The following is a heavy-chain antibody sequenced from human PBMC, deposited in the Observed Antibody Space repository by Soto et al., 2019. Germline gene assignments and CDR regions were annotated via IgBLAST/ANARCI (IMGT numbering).Heavy chain of an antibody. CDR2: IDPSDSYT. CDR1: GGSIADYG. CDR3: ARFGREKIAAGGDV. D-gene: IGHD6-25*01. Sequence: GQFIRIWWRGAGGSIADYGVRWVSKMTGKGLEWTGRIDPSDSYTNYSPSFQGHVTISADKSISTAYLQWSSLKASDTAMYYCARFGREKIAAGGDVWGQRTTVSVSS. V-gene: IGHV5-10-1*01. J-gene: IGHJ6*02.